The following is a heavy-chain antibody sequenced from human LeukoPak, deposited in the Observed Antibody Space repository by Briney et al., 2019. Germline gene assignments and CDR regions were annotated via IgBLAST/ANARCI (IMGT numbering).Heavy chain of an antibody. Sequence: GGSLRLSCAASEFIFSNYGMHWVRQAPGKGLEWVAGISHDGTNKYFADSVKGRFTISRDNSKNTLFLQIDSLRAEDTAVYYCAKGHERVGRYNYFDYWGQGTLVTVSS. J-gene: IGHJ4*02. D-gene: IGHD5-24*01. CDR3: AKGHERVGRYNYFDY. CDR1: EFIFSNYG. CDR2: ISHDGTNK. V-gene: IGHV3-30*18.